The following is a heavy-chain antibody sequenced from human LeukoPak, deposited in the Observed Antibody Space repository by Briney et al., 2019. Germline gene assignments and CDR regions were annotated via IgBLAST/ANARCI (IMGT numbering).Heavy chain of an antibody. D-gene: IGHD3-3*01. CDR1: GASINNDDYY. V-gene: IGHV4-39*01. Sequence: LQTLSLTCTVSGASINNDDYYWAWIRQPPGKGLEWIGTVLDVGTTYYNSSLEGRVTYSVDPSRNQFPLRLTSATAADTAIYYCARMFFNFWSPPGSAAFDVWGQGTAVIVSS. CDR2: VLDVGTT. J-gene: IGHJ3*01. CDR3: ARMFFNFWSPPGSAAFDV.